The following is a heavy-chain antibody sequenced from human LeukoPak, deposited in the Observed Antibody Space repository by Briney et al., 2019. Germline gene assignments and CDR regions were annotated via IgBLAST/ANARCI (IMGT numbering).Heavy chain of an antibody. CDR1: GGSISSYY. D-gene: IGHD2-15*01. CDR2: IYYSGST. CDR3: ARHQYCSGGSCYSFYYYYYYMDV. Sequence: SKTLSLTCTVSGGSISSYYWSWIRQPPGKGLEWIGSIYYSGSTYYNPSLKSRVTISVDTSKNQFSLKLSSVTAADTAVYYCARHQYCSGGSCYSFYYYYYYMDVWGKGTTVTISS. V-gene: IGHV4-39*01. J-gene: IGHJ6*03.